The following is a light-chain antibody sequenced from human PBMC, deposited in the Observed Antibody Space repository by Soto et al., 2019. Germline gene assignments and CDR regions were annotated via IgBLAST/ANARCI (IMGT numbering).Light chain of an antibody. CDR1: QGINNY. Sequence: DIRMTQSPPSLSASVGDKITITCRASQGINNYLAWYQQKPGEVPKLLIYAASTLQSGVPSRFSGNGSGTVFTLTINSLQPEDFGSYYCQKYNSVPRTFGQGAKVEVK. CDR2: AAS. CDR3: QKYNSVPRT. V-gene: IGKV1-27*01. J-gene: IGKJ1*01.